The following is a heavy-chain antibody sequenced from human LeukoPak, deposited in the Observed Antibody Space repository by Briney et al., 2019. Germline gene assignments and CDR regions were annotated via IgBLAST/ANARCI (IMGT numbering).Heavy chain of an antibody. Sequence: GGSLRLSCVASGFSFNSYWMSWVRQAPGKGLEWVANIKQDGSEKSYVGSVKGRITISRDNAKNSLYLQMNSLRAADTAIYFCAKGAWNFDLWGRGTLVSVSS. V-gene: IGHV3-7*01. CDR1: GFSFNSYW. J-gene: IGHJ2*01. CDR2: IKQDGSEK. CDR3: AKGAWNFDL.